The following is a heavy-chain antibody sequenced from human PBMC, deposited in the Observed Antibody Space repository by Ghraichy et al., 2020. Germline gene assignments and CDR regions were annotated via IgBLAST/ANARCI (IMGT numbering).Heavy chain of an antibody. CDR3: ARGPHNYGMDV. CDR2: INHSGST. CDR1: GGSFSGYY. Sequence: SETLSLTCAVYGGSFSGYYWSWIRQPPGTGLEWIGEINHSGSTNYNPSLKSRVTVSVDTSMNQFSLKLSSVTAADTAVYYCARGPHNYGMDVWGQGTTVTVSS. J-gene: IGHJ6*02. V-gene: IGHV4-34*01.